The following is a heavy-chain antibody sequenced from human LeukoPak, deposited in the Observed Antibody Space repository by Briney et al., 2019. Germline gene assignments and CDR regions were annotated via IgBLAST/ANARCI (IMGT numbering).Heavy chain of an antibody. J-gene: IGHJ4*02. CDR2: IYYSGST. CDR3: ARDTPARGYYDTSGYPTD. D-gene: IGHD3-22*01. Sequence: SETLSLTCTVSGGSVSSGSYYWSWIRQPPGKGLEWIGYIYYSGSTNYNPSPKSRVTISVDTSKNQFSLKLSSVTAADTAVYYCARDTPARGYYDTSGYPTDWGQGTLVTVSS. CDR1: GGSVSSGSYY. V-gene: IGHV4-61*01.